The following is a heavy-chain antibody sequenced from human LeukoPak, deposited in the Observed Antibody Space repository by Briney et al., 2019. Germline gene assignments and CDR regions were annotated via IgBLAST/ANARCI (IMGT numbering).Heavy chain of an antibody. CDR2: INPSGAGT. J-gene: IGHJ6*03. V-gene: IGHV1-46*01. CDR3: ARDLGAPELTGGYIGYYYYYYMDV. CDR1: GFTFSSYG. Sequence: PGGSLRLSCAASGFTFSSYGMHWVRQAPGQGLEWMGIINPSGAGTSYAQKFEGRVTMTRDMSTSTVYMELGSLRSEDTAVYYCARDLGAPELTGGYIGYYYYYYMDVWGKGTTVTVSS. D-gene: IGHD3-22*01.